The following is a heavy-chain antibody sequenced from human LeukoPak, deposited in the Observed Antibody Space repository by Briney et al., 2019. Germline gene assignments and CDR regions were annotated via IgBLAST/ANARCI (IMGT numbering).Heavy chain of an antibody. D-gene: IGHD6-6*01. CDR2: INHSGST. CDR1: GGSFSGYY. Sequence: PSETLSLTCAVYGGSFSGYYWSWIRQPPGKGLEWIGEINHSGSTNYNPSLKSRVTISVDTSKNQFSLKLSSVTAADTAVYYCASGEYSSSLSIVDYWGQGTLVTASS. J-gene: IGHJ4*02. V-gene: IGHV4-34*01. CDR3: ASGEYSSSLSIVDY.